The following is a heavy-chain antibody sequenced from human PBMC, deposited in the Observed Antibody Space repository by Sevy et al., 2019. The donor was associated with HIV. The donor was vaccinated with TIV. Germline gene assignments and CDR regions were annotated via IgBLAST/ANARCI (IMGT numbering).Heavy chain of an antibody. CDR2: IYYSGST. CDR3: ARFWGAAAGPGDY. J-gene: IGHJ4*02. Sequence: SETLSLTCTVSGGSISSSSYYWGWIRQPPGKGLEWIGSIYYSGSTYYNPSLKSRVTISVDTSKNQFSLKLSSVTAADTAVYYWARFWGAAAGPGDYWGQGTLVTVSS. D-gene: IGHD6-13*01. CDR1: GGSISSSSYY. V-gene: IGHV4-39*01.